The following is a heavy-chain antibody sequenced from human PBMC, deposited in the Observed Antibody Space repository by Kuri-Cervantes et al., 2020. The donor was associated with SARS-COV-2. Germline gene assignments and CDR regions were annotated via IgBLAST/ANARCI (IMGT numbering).Heavy chain of an antibody. Sequence: GSLRLSCAVYGGSFSGYYWSWIRQPPGKGLEWIGEINHSGSTNYNPSLKSRVTISVDTSKNQFSPKLSSVTAADTAVYYCARVDGDYVDWYFDLWGRGTLVTVSS. D-gene: IGHD4-17*01. CDR2: INHSGST. J-gene: IGHJ2*01. V-gene: IGHV4-34*01. CDR3: ARVDGDYVDWYFDL. CDR1: GGSFSGYY.